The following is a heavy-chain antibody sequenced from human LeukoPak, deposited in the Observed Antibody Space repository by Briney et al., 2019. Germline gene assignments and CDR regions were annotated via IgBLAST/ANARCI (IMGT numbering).Heavy chain of an antibody. Sequence: GGSLRLSCAASGFTFDDYGMSWVRQAPGKGLEWVSGITWNGGSTGYADSVKGRFTISRDNAKNSLYLQMNSLRAEDTALYYCARAGPHYYYDSSGYLDYWGQGTLVTVSS. CDR1: GFTFDDYG. CDR2: ITWNGGST. CDR3: ARAGPHYYYDSSGYLDY. V-gene: IGHV3-20*04. D-gene: IGHD3-22*01. J-gene: IGHJ4*02.